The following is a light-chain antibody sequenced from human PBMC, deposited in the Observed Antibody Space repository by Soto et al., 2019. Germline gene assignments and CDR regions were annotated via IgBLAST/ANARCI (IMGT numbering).Light chain of an antibody. CDR3: AAWDDSLNGPV. Sequence: QSALTQPPSASGTPGQRVTISCSGSSSNIGSNTVNWYQQLPGTAPKLLIYSNNQRPSGVPDRFSGSKSGTSASLAISGVQSEDEADYYCAAWDDSLNGPVFGGGTKLTVL. J-gene: IGLJ2*01. V-gene: IGLV1-44*01. CDR1: SSNIGSNT. CDR2: SNN.